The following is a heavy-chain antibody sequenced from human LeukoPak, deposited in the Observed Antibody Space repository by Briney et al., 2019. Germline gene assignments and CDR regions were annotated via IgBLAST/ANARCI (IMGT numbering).Heavy chain of an antibody. J-gene: IGHJ4*02. D-gene: IGHD2-2*01. CDR2: ISYDGSNK. Sequence: GGSLRLSCAASGFTFSSFGIHRVRQAPGKGLEWVAVISYDGSNKYYADSVKGRFTISRDNSKNTLYLQMNSLRAEDTAVYYCARSLNSIVVVPAAIGYWGQGTLVTVSS. V-gene: IGHV3-30*03. CDR3: ARSLNSIVVVPAAIGY. CDR1: GFTFSSFG.